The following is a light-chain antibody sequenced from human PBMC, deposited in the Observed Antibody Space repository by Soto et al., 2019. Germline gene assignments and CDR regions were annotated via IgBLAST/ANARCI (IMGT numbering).Light chain of an antibody. V-gene: IGKV1-27*01. Sequence: DIQMTQSPSSLSASIGDRVTISCRASQGISNDLAWYQEKPGKVPYLLIYAASTSHSGVPSRFRGSGSGTYFTLTISSLQPEDVATYYCQNYNSAPRTFGQGTKVDIK. CDR3: QNYNSAPRT. CDR2: AAS. J-gene: IGKJ1*01. CDR1: QGISND.